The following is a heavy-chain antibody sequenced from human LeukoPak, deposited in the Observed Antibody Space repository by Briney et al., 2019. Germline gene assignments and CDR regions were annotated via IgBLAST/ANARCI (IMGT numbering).Heavy chain of an antibody. D-gene: IGHD1-14*01. Sequence: SVKVSCKASGGTFSSYTISWVRQAPGQGLEWMGRIIPILGIANYAQKFQGRVTITADKSTSTAYMELSSLRSEDTAVYYCASRLALYNRNSLDYWGQGTLVSVSS. CDR2: IIPILGIA. CDR3: ASRLALYNRNSLDY. J-gene: IGHJ4*02. V-gene: IGHV1-69*02. CDR1: GGTFSSYT.